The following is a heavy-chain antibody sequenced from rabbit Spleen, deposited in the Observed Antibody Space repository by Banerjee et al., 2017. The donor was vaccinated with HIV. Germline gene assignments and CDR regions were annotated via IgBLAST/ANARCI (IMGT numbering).Heavy chain of an antibody. CDR3: ARDPAYASSSGYNIPYL. Sequence: QLKETGGGLVQPGGSLKLSCKASGFDFSSYGVSWVRQAPGKGLEWIGYIDPIFHITTYANWVNGRFSISRENTQNTVYLQLNSLTAADTATYFCARDPAYASSSGYNIPYLWGPGTLVTVS. J-gene: IGHJ4*01. CDR2: IDPIFHIT. CDR1: GFDFSSYG. V-gene: IGHV1S7*01. D-gene: IGHD1-1*01.